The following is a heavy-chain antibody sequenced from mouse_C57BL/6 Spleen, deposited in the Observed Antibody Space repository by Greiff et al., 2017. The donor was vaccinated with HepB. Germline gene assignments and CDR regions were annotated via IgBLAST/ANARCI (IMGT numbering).Heavy chain of an antibody. CDR3: ARGRVYYSNTWFAY. V-gene: IGHV3-6*01. CDR1: GYSITSGYY. CDR2: ISYDGSN. Sequence: EVQLQQSGPGLVKPSQSLSLTCSVTGYSITSGYYWNWIRQFPGNKLEWMGYISYDGSNNYNPSLKNRISITRDTSKNQFFLKLNSVTTEDTATYYCARGRVYYSNTWFAYWGQGTLGTVSA. J-gene: IGHJ3*01. D-gene: IGHD2-5*01.